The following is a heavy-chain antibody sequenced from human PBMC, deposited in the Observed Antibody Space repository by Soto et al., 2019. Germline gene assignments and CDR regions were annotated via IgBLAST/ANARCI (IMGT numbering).Heavy chain of an antibody. V-gene: IGHV1-46*01. Sequence: AFVNGSCKAAGYSFTNYHVYWVRQAPGRGLEWLGMINPSCGSTTYAQNLQGRVTMIRDTSANTVYMELSSLRSEDTAVYYCAREAINTSGYSRYFKHCGQGTLVTVSS. J-gene: IGHJ1*01. CDR2: INPSCGST. D-gene: IGHD3-22*01. CDR1: GYSFTNYH. CDR3: AREAINTSGYSRYFKH.